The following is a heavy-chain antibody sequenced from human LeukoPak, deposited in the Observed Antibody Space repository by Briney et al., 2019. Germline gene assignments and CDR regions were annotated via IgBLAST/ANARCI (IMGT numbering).Heavy chain of an antibody. CDR1: GYSFTSYW. J-gene: IGHJ4*02. D-gene: IGHD5-24*01. V-gene: IGHV5-51*01. CDR3: ARHSERRDGYSFDY. CDR2: VYAGDSDA. Sequence: GESLKISCKGSGYSFTSYWIGWVRQMPGKGLEWMGIVYAGDSDARYSPSFQGQVTISADKSISTAYLQWSSLKASDTAMYYCARHSERRDGYSFDYWGQGTLVTVSS.